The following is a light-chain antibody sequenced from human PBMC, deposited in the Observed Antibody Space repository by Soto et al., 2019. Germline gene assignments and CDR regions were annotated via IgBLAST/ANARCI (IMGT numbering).Light chain of an antibody. J-gene: IGLJ2*01. Sequence: QSVLTQPASVSGSPGQSITISCTGTSSDVGGYNYVSWFQHHPGKAPKLIIYEVSIGPSGVSNRFSGSKSGNTASLTISGLQAEDEADYYCNSYTSSTTLVFGGGTKLTVL. CDR2: EVS. CDR1: SSDVGGYNY. V-gene: IGLV2-14*01. CDR3: NSYTSSTTLV.